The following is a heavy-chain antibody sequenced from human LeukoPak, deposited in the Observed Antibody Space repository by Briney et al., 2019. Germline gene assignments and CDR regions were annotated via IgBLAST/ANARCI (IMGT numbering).Heavy chain of an antibody. Sequence: GGSLRLSCAASGFTFSTYWMHWVRQAPGTGLVWVSRINSDGSSTTYADSVKGRSTISRDNAKNTLSLQMNSLRAEDTAVYYCARARDIVVVPAAQDYWGQGTLVTVSS. V-gene: IGHV3-74*01. CDR2: INSDGSST. D-gene: IGHD2-2*01. J-gene: IGHJ4*02. CDR3: ARARDIVVVPAAQDY. CDR1: GFTFSTYW.